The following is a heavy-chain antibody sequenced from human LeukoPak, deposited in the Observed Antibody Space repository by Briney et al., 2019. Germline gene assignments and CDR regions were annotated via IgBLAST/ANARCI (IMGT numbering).Heavy chain of an antibody. J-gene: IGHJ4*02. V-gene: IGHV1-69*05. D-gene: IGHD5-24*01. CDR3: ARDLRRDGSYFDY. Sequence: GASVKVSCKASGGTFSSYAISWVRQAPGQGLEWMGGIIPIFGTANYAQKFQGRVTITTDESTSTAYMELSSPRSEDTAVYYCARDLRRDGSYFDYWGQGTLVTVSS. CDR1: GGTFSSYA. CDR2: IIPIFGTA.